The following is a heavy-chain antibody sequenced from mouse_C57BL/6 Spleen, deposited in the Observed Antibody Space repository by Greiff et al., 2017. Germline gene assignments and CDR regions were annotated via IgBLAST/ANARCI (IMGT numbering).Heavy chain of an antibody. CDR2: IYPGDGDT. J-gene: IGHJ2*01. D-gene: IGHD2-4*01. Sequence: VQLVESGPELVKPGASVKISCKASGYAFSSSWMNWVKQRPGKGLEWIGRIYPGDGDTNYNGKFKGKATLTADKSSSTAYMQLSSLTSEDSAVYFCAREDYDRNYWGQGTTLTVSS. CDR1: GYAFSSSW. V-gene: IGHV1-82*01. CDR3: AREDYDRNY.